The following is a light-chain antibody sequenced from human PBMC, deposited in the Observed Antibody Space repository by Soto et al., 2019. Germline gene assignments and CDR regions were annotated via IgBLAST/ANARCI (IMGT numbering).Light chain of an antibody. CDR3: QQFKDYVWT. CDR2: AAS. J-gene: IGKJ1*01. Sequence: DIQMTQSPSSLSASVGDRVTITCRASQSISSYLNWYQQKPGKAPKLLIYAASSLQSGVPSRFSGSGSGTDFTLTISSLQPDDFATYYCQQFKDYVWTFGQGTKV. CDR1: QSISSY. V-gene: IGKV1-39*01.